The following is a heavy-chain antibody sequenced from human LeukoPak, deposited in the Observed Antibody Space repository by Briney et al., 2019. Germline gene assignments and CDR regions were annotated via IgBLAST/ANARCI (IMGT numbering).Heavy chain of an antibody. CDR2: IYSGGST. CDR1: GFTVSSNY. D-gene: IGHD5-18*01. V-gene: IGHV3-53*01. Sequence: GGSLRLSCAAYGFTVSSNYMSWVRQAPGKGLEWVSVIYSGGSTYYADSVKGRFTISRDNSKNTLYLQMNSLRAEDTAVYYCARVFPEVTHFDYWGQGTLVTVSS. CDR3: ARVFPEVTHFDY. J-gene: IGHJ4*02.